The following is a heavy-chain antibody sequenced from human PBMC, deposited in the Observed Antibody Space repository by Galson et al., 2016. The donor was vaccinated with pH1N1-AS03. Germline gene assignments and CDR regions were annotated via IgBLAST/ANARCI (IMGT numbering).Heavy chain of an antibody. CDR1: GGSINSHYWS. J-gene: IGHJ4*02. Sequence: TLSLTCTVSGGSINSHYWSWIRQPPGKGLEWLALIFWDGETRYNPSLGNKLTITKDTSKNQVVLTMTNMDPVDTATYYCARSTHVNEGLDFWGQGTLVTVSS. D-gene: IGHD2-8*01. CDR3: ARSTHVNEGLDF. CDR2: IFWDGET. V-gene: IGHV2-5*08.